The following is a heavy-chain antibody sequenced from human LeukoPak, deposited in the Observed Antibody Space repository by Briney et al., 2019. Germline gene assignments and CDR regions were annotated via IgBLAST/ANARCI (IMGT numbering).Heavy chain of an antibody. CDR2: IYDSGST. CDR3: ARDVTGTNFFDN. V-gene: IGHV4-31*03. CDR1: GGSISSGGHY. J-gene: IGHJ4*02. D-gene: IGHD1-7*01. Sequence: SETLSLTCTVSGGSISSGGHYWSWIRQHPGKGLEWIGYIYDSGSTYYNPSLRSRITISVDTSKNQFSLKLSSVTAADTAVYYCARDVTGTNFFDNWGQGTLVTVSS.